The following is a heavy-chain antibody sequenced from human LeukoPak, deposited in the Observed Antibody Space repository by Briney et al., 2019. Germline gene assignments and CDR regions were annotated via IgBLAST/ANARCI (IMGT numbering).Heavy chain of an antibody. D-gene: IGHD3-10*02. J-gene: IGHJ6*04. CDR1: GFTFSSYE. CDR3: AELGITMIGGV. V-gene: IGHV3-48*03. CDR2: ISSSGSTV. Sequence: GGSLRLSCAASGFTFSSYEMNWVRQAPGKGLEWVSYISSSGSTVYYADSVKGRFTISRDNAKNSLYLQMNSLRAEDTAVYYCAELGITMIGGVWGKGTTATISS.